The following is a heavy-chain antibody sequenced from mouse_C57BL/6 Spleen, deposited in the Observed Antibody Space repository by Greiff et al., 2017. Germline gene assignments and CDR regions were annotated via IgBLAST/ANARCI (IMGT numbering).Heavy chain of an antibody. V-gene: IGHV1-54*01. CDR3: ARSDDGYDGFAY. D-gene: IGHD2-2*01. CDR2: INPGSGGT. Sequence: QVQLKESGAELVRPGTSVKVSCKASGYAFTNYLIEWVKQRPGQGLEWIGVINPGSGGTNYNEKFKGKATLTADKSSSTAYMQLSSLTSEDSAVYICARSDDGYDGFAYWGQGTLVTVSA. CDR1: GYAFTNYL. J-gene: IGHJ3*01.